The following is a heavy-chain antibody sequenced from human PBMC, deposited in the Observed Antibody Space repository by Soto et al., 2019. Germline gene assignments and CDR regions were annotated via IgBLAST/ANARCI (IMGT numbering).Heavy chain of an antibody. V-gene: IGHV3-23*01. CDR3: XXXXXXXXYGXPEHYFDY. CDR1: GFTFSSYA. CDR2: ISGSGGST. Sequence: EVQLLESGGGLVQPGGSLRLSCAASGFTFSSYAMSWVRQAPGKGLEWVSAISGSGGSTYYADSVKGRFTISRDNSKXXLYLQMXSXXXXXXXXXXXXXXXXXXXYGXPEHYFDY. D-gene: IGHD4-17*01. J-gene: IGHJ4*01.